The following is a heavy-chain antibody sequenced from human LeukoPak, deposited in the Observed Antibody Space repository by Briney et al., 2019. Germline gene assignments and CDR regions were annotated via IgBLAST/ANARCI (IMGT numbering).Heavy chain of an antibody. Sequence: GGSLRLSCAASGFTFDDYGMSWVRQAPGKGLEWVSAISGSGGSTYYADSVKGRFTISRDNSKNTLYLQMNSLRAEDTAVYYCAKDGYNWNDGFDYWGQGTLVTVSS. V-gene: IGHV3-23*01. CDR1: GFTFDDYG. J-gene: IGHJ4*02. CDR2: ISGSGGST. D-gene: IGHD1-20*01. CDR3: AKDGYNWNDGFDY.